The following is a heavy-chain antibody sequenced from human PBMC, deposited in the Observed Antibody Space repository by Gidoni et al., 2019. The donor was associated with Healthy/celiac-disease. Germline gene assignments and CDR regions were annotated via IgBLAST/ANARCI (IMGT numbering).Heavy chain of an antibody. CDR2: INHSGST. D-gene: IGHD6-13*01. CDR3: ARGGIAAAGTTGNFDY. J-gene: IGHJ4*02. Sequence: QVQLQQWGAGLLKPSETLSLTCAVYGGSFRGYYWSWIRQPTGKGLEWIGEINHSGSTNYNPSLKSRVTISVDTSKNQFSLKLSSVTAADTAVYYCARGGIAAAGTTGNFDYWGQGTLVTVSS. V-gene: IGHV4-34*01. CDR1: GGSFRGYY.